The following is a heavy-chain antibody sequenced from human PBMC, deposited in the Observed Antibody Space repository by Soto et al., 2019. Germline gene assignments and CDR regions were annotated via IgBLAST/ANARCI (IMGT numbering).Heavy chain of an antibody. CDR3: YNSVKYF. V-gene: IGHV2-5*01. J-gene: IGHJ4*02. Sequence: SGPTLVNPTQTLTLTCTFSGFSLSTSGVGVGWVRQPPGKALEWLALIYWNDDKRYSPSLKSRLTITKDTSRNHVVLTMTNMDPVDTATYYCYNSVKYFWGQGTLVTVSS. D-gene: IGHD1-1*01. CDR1: GFSLSTSGVG. CDR2: IYWNDDK.